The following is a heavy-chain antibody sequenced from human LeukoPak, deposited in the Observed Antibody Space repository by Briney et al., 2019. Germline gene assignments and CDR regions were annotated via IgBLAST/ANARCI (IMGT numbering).Heavy chain of an antibody. Sequence: GRSLRLSCAASGFTFSSYAMSWVRQAPGKGLEWVSVIYSGGYTYYTDSVKGRFTISRDNSNNTLYLQMNSLRAEDTAVYYCARGIRYYYDSSAYLDYWGQGTLVTVSS. D-gene: IGHD3-22*01. CDR1: GFTFSSYA. J-gene: IGHJ4*02. CDR3: ARGIRYYYDSSAYLDY. V-gene: IGHV3-53*01. CDR2: IYSGGYT.